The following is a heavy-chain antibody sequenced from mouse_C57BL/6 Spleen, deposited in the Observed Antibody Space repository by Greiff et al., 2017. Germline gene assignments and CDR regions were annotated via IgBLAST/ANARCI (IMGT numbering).Heavy chain of an antibody. J-gene: IGHJ2*01. CDR2: INPSSGYT. CDR1: GYTFTSYW. V-gene: IGHV1-7*01. D-gene: IGHD2-10*01. CDR3: ASLPHFGY. Sequence: VQLQQSGAELAKPGASVKLSCKASGYTFTSYWMHWVNQWPGQGLEWIGYINPSSGYTKYNQKFKDKATLTADKSSSTAYMQLSILTYEDSAVYYCASLPHFGYWGQGTTLTVSS.